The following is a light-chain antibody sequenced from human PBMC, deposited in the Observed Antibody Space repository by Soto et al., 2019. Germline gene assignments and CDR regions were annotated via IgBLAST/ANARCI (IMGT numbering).Light chain of an antibody. Sequence: DIQMTQSPSSLSASVGDRVTLTCQASQDISNYLNWYQKQPGKAPKLLIYDASKLKIGVPSRFRGSGSGTAFSLTITSLQPEDIGTYFCQQYNKYPWTFGQGTKVEVK. CDR1: QDISNY. V-gene: IGKV1-33*01. CDR3: QQYNKYPWT. CDR2: DAS. J-gene: IGKJ1*01.